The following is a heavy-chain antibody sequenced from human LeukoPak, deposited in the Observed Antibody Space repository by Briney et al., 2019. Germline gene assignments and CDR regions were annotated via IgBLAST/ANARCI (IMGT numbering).Heavy chain of an antibody. CDR1: GFTFSSYG. CDR2: ISGSGGST. J-gene: IGHJ4*02. Sequence: GGTLRLSCAASGFTFSSYGMSWVRQAPGKGLEWGSGISGSGGSTYYADSVKGRFTLSRDNSKNTLYLQMNSLRADDTAVYYCAKDSDRGASVTDFDYWGQGTLVTASS. V-gene: IGHV3-23*01. CDR3: AKDSDRGASVTDFDY. D-gene: IGHD4-17*01.